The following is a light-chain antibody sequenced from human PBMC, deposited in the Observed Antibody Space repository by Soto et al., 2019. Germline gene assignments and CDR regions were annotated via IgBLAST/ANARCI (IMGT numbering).Light chain of an antibody. CDR1: QSISHY. Sequence: DIQMTQSPASLSASVGDRVTITCRASQSISHYLAWYQQKPGKAPKLLIYDASTLQGGIPLRFSGSGSGTKFTLIISSLQPDDFATYYCQQYKSDSTFGQGTKVDFK. CDR3: QQYKSDST. CDR2: DAS. V-gene: IGKV1-5*01. J-gene: IGKJ2*01.